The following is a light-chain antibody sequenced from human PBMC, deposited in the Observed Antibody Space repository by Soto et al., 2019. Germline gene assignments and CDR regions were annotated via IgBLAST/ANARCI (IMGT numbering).Light chain of an antibody. CDR1: SSNIGSNT. J-gene: IGLJ1*01. V-gene: IGLV1-44*01. CDR2: SNN. CDR3: AAWDDSLNGYV. Sequence: SSSNIGSNTVNWYQQLPGTAPKLLIYSNNQRPSGVPDRFSWSKSVPAASLAIRGGHSEDQADYYCAAWDDSLNGYVFVPGSAVPVL.